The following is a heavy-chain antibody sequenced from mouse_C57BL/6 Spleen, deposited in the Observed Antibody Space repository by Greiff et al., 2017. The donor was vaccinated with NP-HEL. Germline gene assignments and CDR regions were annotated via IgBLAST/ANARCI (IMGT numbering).Heavy chain of an antibody. V-gene: IGHV1-52*01. CDR2: IDPSDSET. J-gene: IGHJ2*01. CDR3: ARPDYYGSSYNFDY. CDR1: GYTFTSYW. D-gene: IGHD1-1*01. Sequence: VKLQQPGAELVRPGSSVKLSCKASGYTFTSYWMHWVKQRPIQGLEWIGNIDPSDSETHYNQKFKDKATLTVDKSSSTAYMQLSSLTSEDSAVYYCARPDYYGSSYNFDYWGQGTTLTVSS.